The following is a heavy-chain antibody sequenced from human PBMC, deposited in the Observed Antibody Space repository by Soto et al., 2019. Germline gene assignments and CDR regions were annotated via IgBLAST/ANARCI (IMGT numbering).Heavy chain of an antibody. CDR2: ISSSSSTI. J-gene: IGHJ6*02. CDR1: GFTFSSYS. Sequence: GGSLRLSCAASGFTFSSYSMNWVRQAPGKGLEWVSYISSSSSTIYYADSVKGRFTISRDNAKNSLYLQMNSLRAEDTAVYYCARDLYYGSGSYYYYGMDVWGQGTTVTVSS. D-gene: IGHD3-10*01. V-gene: IGHV3-48*04. CDR3: ARDLYYGSGSYYYYGMDV.